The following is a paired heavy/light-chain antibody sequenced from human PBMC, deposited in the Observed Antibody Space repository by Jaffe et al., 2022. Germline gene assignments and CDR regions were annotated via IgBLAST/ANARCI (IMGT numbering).Light chain of an antibody. J-gene: IGKJ1*01. V-gene: IGKV1-9*01. Sequence: DIQLTQSPSFLSASVGDRVTITCRASQGISSYLAWYQQKPGKAPKLLIYAASTLQSGVPSRFSGSGSGTEFTLTISSLQPEDFATYYCQQLNSYPPTFGQGTKVEIK. CDR3: QQLNSYPPT. CDR2: AAS. CDR1: QGISSY.
Heavy chain of an antibody. J-gene: IGHJ5*02. CDR1: GYTFTSYG. D-gene: IGHD3-16*02. V-gene: IGHV1-18*01. CDR2: ISAYNGNT. CDR3: ARDLRGYDYIWGSYRLSWFDP. Sequence: QVQLVQSGAEVKKPGASVKVSCKASGYTFTSYGISWVRQAPGQGLEWMGWISAYNGNTNYAQKLQGRVTMTTDTSTSTAYMELRSLRSDDTAVYYCARDLRGYDYIWGSYRLSWFDPWGQGTLVTVSS.